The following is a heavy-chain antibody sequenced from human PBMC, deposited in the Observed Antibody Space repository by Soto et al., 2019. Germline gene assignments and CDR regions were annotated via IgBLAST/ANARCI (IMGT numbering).Heavy chain of an antibody. V-gene: IGHV1-69*10. D-gene: IGHD3-22*01. J-gene: IGHJ4*02. CDR3: ARNPDYYDSSGPPDY. CDR2: IIPILGIA. CDR1: GGTFSSYA. Sequence: ASVKVSRKASGGTFSSYAISWVRQAPGQGLEWMGGIIPILGIANYAQKFQGRVTITADKSTSTAYMELSSLRSEDTAVYYCARNPDYYDSSGPPDYWGQGTLVTVSS.